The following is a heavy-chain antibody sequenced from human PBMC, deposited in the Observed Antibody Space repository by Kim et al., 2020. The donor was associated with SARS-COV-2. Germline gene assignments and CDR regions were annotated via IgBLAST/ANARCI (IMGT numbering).Heavy chain of an antibody. CDR3: ATRDTSDWHYFEC. J-gene: IGHJ4*02. CDR1: GFTFSNHG. CDR2: ISGSGFST. Sequence: GGSLRLSCAATGFTFSNHGISWVRQAPGKGLEWVAVISGSGFSTNYADSVKGRVTITRDNSKNTVYLQVNSLRAEDSAVYYCATRDTSDWHYFECWGQGTLITVSS. D-gene: IGHD2-21*02. V-gene: IGHV3-23*01.